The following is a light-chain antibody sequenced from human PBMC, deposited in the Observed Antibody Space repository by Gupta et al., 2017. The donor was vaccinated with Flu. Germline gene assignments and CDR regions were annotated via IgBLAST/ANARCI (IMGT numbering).Light chain of an antibody. V-gene: IGKV3-11*01. CDR1: QSVSSY. J-gene: IGKJ1*01. CDR3: QQRDNWPPWT. CDR2: DAS. Sequence: ATLSLSPGERATLSGRASQSVSSYLAWYQQKPGQAPRLLIYDASNRATGIPARFSGSGSGTDFTLTISSLEPEDFAVYYCQQRDNWPPWTFGQGTKVEIK.